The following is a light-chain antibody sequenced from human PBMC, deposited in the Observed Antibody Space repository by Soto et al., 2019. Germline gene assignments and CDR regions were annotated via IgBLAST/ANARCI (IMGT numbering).Light chain of an antibody. J-gene: IGLJ2*01. CDR2: SNN. Sequence: QSVLTQPPSASGTPGQRVTISCSGSSSNIGDNTVNWYQQLPGTAPKLLIYSNNQRPSGVPDRFSGSKSGTSASLAISGLRSEDEADYYCAAWDDSLNGPVVFGGGTKLTVL. CDR1: SSNIGDNT. V-gene: IGLV1-44*01. CDR3: AAWDDSLNGPVV.